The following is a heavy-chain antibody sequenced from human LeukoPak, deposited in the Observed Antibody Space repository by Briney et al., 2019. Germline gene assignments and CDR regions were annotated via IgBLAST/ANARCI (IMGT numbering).Heavy chain of an antibody. CDR1: GYSISGGYF. D-gene: IGHD6-19*01. J-gene: IGHJ4*02. CDR3: TRVTRNSGWFFDY. CDR2: TAHRGNT. Sequence: SETLSLTCDVSGYSISGGYFWGWIRQPPGMGLEWIGSTAHRGNTLYHPSLKGRVSISTDGSKNEFYLSLTSVTSADTATYYCTRVTRNSGWFFDYWGPGTLATVHS. V-gene: IGHV4-38-2*01.